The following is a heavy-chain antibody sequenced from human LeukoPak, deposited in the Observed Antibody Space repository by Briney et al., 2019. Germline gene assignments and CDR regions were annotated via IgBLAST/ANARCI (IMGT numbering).Heavy chain of an antibody. CDR2: IDGGGTNT. V-gene: IGHV3-23*01. CDR1: GFTFKRYH. Sequence: PGGSLRLSCAASGFTFKRYHMSWVRQAPGKGLDWVSSIDGGGTNTYYADSVKGRFTISRDNSKNTLYLHMNSLRAEDTAVYYCAKVGGGSSAQNWGQGTLVTVSS. D-gene: IGHD2-2*01. CDR3: AKVGGGSSAQN. J-gene: IGHJ4*02.